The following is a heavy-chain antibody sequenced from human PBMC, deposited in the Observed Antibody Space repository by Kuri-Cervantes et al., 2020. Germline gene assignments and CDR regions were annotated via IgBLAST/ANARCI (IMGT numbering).Heavy chain of an antibody. J-gene: IGHJ4*02. D-gene: IGHD5-18*01. CDR3: ARDLDTAMSPGVEGGY. CDR2: ISSSSTAI. Sequence: GESLKISCAASGFTFSDYYMSWIRQAPGKGLEWVSYISSSSTAIYYGDSVKGRFTVSRDNARNSLYLQMNSLRAEDTAVYYCARDLDTAMSPGVEGGYWGQGTLVTVSS. V-gene: IGHV3-11*04. CDR1: GFTFSDYY.